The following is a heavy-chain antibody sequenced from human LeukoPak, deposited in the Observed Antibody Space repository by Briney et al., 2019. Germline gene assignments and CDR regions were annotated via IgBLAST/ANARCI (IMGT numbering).Heavy chain of an antibody. Sequence: PSETLSLTCSVSGGSINSDYWNWIRQPPGKGLEWIGYIYHSGSTIYNPSLKSRVTISIDKSKKQFSLKLISVTAADTAIYYCARVGGMTTINNAAFDIWGQGTMVTVSS. J-gene: IGHJ3*02. D-gene: IGHD5-24*01. CDR1: GGSINSDY. CDR3: ARVGGMTTINNAAFDI. V-gene: IGHV4-59*01. CDR2: IYHSGST.